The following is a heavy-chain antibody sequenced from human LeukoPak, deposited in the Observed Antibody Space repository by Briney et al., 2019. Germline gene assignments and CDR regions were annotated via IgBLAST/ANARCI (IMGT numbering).Heavy chain of an antibody. Sequence: ASVKVSCKASGYTFTGYYMHWVRQAPGQGLEWMGWINPNSGGTNYAQKFQGWVTMTRDTSISTAYMELSRLRSEDTAVYYCARGLGKRPQRDLDYWGQGTLVTVSS. V-gene: IGHV1-2*04. CDR1: GYTFTGYY. J-gene: IGHJ4*02. CDR3: ARGLGKRPQRDLDY. CDR2: INPNSGGT.